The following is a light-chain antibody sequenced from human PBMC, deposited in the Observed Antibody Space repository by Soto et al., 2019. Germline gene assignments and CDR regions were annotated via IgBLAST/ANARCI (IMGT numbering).Light chain of an antibody. CDR3: QHYNSWPRT. J-gene: IGKJ1*01. CDR1: QSVSSSY. CDR2: GAS. Sequence: EIVLTQSPGTLSLSPGERATLSCRASQSVSSSYLAWYQHKPGQAPRLLIFGASTRATGVPARFSGSGSGTEFTLTISSLQSEDFAVYHCQHYNSWPRTFGQGTKVESK. V-gene: IGKV3-15*01.